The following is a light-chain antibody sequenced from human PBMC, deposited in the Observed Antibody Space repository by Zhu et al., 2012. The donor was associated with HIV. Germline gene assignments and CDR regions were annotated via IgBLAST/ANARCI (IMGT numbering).Light chain of an antibody. CDR1: GSVRSF. V-gene: IGKV3-11*01. CDR2: DTS. Sequence: EIVLTQSPGTLSLSPGERATLSCRASGSVRSFLAWYQQKPGQAPRLLIYDTSKRATGIPARFSGSGSGTDFTLTISSLEPEDFALYYCQQRSSWPLTFGGGTKVEIK. J-gene: IGKJ4*01. CDR3: QQRSSWPLT.